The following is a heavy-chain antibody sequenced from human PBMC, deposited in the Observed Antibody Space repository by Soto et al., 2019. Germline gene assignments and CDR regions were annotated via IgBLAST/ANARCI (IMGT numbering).Heavy chain of an antibody. CDR3: ANAYCSSASCFIDY. V-gene: IGHV3-30*18. CDR1: GFTFSSYG. J-gene: IGHJ4*02. Sequence: LRLSCAASGFTFSSYGMHWVRQAPGKGLEWVAVISYDGSNKYYADSVKGRFTISRDNSKNTLYVQMNSLRTEDTAVYYCANAYCSSASCFIDYWGQGTLVTVSS. D-gene: IGHD2-2*01. CDR2: ISYDGSNK.